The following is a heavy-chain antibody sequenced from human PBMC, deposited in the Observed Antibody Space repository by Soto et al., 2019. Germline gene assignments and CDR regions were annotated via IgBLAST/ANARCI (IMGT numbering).Heavy chain of an antibody. CDR1: GYTFTSYG. D-gene: IGHD3-9*01. V-gene: IGHV1-18*01. J-gene: IGHJ4*02. CDR2: ISAYNGNT. Sequence: ASVKVSCKASGYTFTSYGISWVRQAPGQGLEWMGWISAYNGNTNYAQKLQGRVTMTTDTSTSTAYMELRSLRSDDTAVYYCARDWDTYYDILTGPDYWGQGTLVTVSS. CDR3: ARDWDTYYDILTGPDY.